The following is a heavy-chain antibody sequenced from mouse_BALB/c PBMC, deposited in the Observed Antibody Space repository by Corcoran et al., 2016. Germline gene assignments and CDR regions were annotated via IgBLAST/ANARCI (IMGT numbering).Heavy chain of an antibody. D-gene: IGHD1-2*01. J-gene: IGHJ2*01. Sequence: EVQLQQSGAELVKPGASVKLSCTASGFNIKDTYMHWVKQRPEQGLAWIGRIDPANGNTKYDPKFQGKATITADTSSNTAYLQLSSLTSEDTAVYYCARVLRLRFDYLGQGTTLTVSS. CDR3: ARVLRLRFDY. V-gene: IGHV14-3*02. CDR2: IDPANGNT. CDR1: GFNIKDTY.